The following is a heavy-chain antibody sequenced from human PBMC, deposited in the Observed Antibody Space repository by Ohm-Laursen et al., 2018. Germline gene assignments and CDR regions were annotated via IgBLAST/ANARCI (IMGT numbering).Heavy chain of an antibody. J-gene: IGHJ5*02. Sequence: TLSLTCTVSGGSISNYYWSWIRQPAGKGLEWIGRIYTSGTTNYNPSLKSRVTISVDTSKNQFSLKLSSVTAADTALYYCARGLWWFDPWGQGTLVTVSS. V-gene: IGHV4-4*07. CDR2: IYTSGTT. CDR3: ARGLWWFDP. CDR1: GGSISNYY.